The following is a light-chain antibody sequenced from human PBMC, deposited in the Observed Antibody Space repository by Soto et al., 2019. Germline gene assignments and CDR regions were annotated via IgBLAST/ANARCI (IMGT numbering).Light chain of an antibody. CDR3: QQYANSIT. V-gene: IGKV3-20*01. J-gene: IGKJ5*01. CDR1: QSVGSNN. Sequence: EIVLTQSPGTQSLSPGETATLSCRASQSVGSNNLAWYHQKPGQTPRLLTYDASSRATGIPDRFSGSGSGTDFTLTISRLEPEDFAVYYCQQYANSITFGQGTRLEIE. CDR2: DAS.